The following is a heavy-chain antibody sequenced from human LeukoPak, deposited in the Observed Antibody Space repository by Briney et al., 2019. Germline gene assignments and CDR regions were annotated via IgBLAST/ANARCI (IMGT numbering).Heavy chain of an antibody. J-gene: IGHJ4*02. CDR2: ISSSSSTI. CDR3: ESHYYGSGSFDY. Sequence: PGGSLRLSCAASGFTFSSYSMNWVRQAPGKGLEWVSYISSSSSTIYYADSVKGRFTISRDNAKNSLYLQMNSLRDEDTAVYYCESHYYGSGSFDYWGQGTLVTVSS. D-gene: IGHD3-10*01. V-gene: IGHV3-48*02. CDR1: GFTFSSYS.